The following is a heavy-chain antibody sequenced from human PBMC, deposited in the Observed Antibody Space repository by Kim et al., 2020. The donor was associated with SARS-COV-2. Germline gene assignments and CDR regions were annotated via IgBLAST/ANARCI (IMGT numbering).Heavy chain of an antibody. CDR1: GFSFSDSG. CDR3: SAARHA. D-gene: IGHD2-15*01. Sequence: GGSLRHSCAASGFSFSDSGIHWVRQVSGTGLEWVGHIRSEANSYATGYAASVKGRFTISRDDSKNMAYLQMDSLKTEDTAVYFCSAARHAWGQGTTVTVSS. V-gene: IGHV3-73*01. CDR2: IRSEANSYAT. J-gene: IGHJ6*02.